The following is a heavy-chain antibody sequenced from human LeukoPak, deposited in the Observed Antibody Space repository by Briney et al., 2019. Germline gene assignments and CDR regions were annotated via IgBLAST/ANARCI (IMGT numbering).Heavy chain of an antibody. D-gene: IGHD6-19*01. CDR2: ISYDGSNK. V-gene: IGHV3-30*03. J-gene: IGHJ4*02. CDR1: GFSFPYG. CDR3: ARGLGGWYAGCDY. Sequence: GGSLSLSCEATGFSFPYGIGWVRQAPSKGLEWVAVISYDGSNKYYADSVKGRFTISRDNSKNTLYLQMNSLRAEDTAVYYCARGLGGWYAGCDYWGQGTLVTVSS.